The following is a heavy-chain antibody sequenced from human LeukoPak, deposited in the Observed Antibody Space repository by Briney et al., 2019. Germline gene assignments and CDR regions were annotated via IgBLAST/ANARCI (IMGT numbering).Heavy chain of an antibody. V-gene: IGHV3-21*01. CDR3: TRGVYGSGSS. CDR1: GFTFSSQS. D-gene: IGHD3-10*01. J-gene: IGHJ5*02. Sequence: KPGGSLRLSCAASGFTFSSQSMSWVRQAPGKGLEWVSSINSRSDYIYFADSVKGRFTISRDNAKNSLYLQMNSLRAEDTAVYYCTRGVYGSGSSWGQGTLVTVSS. CDR2: INSRSDYI.